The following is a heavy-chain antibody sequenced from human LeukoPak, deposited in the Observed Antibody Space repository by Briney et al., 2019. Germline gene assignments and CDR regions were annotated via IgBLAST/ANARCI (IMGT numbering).Heavy chain of an antibody. CDR3: ARLGTLAYCGGDCSY. V-gene: IGHV4-39*01. D-gene: IGHD2-21*02. Sequence: SETLSLTCTVSGGSISSGSYHWAWIRQSPGKGLDWIGSIYYSGSIYYNPSLKSRVTISVDTSKNQFSLRLSSVTAADTAVFYCARLGTLAYCGGDCSYWGQGTLVTVSS. J-gene: IGHJ4*02. CDR1: GGSISSGSYH. CDR2: IYYSGSI.